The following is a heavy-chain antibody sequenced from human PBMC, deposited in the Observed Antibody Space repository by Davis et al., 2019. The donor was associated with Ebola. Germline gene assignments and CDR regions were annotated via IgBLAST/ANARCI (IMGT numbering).Heavy chain of an antibody. V-gene: IGHV1-69*06. Sequence: AASVKVSCKASGYTFTGYYMHWVRQAPGQGLEWMGGIIPLFGTPNYAQKFQGRATITADKFASTVFMELSSLRSEDTAVYYCARGGYCSGGSCLRYYYYYGMDVWGQGTTVTVSS. CDR1: GYTFTGYY. CDR2: IIPLFGTP. J-gene: IGHJ6*02. D-gene: IGHD2-15*01. CDR3: ARGGYCSGGSCLRYYYYYGMDV.